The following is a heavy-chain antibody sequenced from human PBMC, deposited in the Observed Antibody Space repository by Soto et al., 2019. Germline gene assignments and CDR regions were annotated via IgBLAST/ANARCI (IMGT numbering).Heavy chain of an antibody. V-gene: IGHV4-59*11. CDR2: IYYSGST. CDR3: ARNTPVDYFDY. Sequence: SETLSLTCTVSGGSISSHYWRWIRQPPGKGLEWIGYIYYSGSTNHNPSLKSRVTISVDTSKNQFSLKLSSVTAADTAVYYCARNTPVDYFDYWGQGTLVTSPQ. J-gene: IGHJ4*02. CDR1: GGSISSHY.